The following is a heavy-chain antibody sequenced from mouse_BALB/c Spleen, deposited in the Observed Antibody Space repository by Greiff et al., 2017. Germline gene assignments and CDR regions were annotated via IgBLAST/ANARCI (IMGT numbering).Heavy chain of an antibody. J-gene: IGHJ2*01. Sequence: EVKLMESGPELVKPGASVKISCKASGYTFTDYNMHWVKQSHGKSLEWIGYIYPYNGGTGYNQKFKDKATLTADKSSSTAYMQLSSLTSEDSAVYYCARLSFDYWGQGTTLTVSS. CDR1: GYTFTDYN. CDR3: ARLSFDY. CDR2: IYPYNGGT. V-gene: IGHV1S29*02. D-gene: IGHD3-2*02.